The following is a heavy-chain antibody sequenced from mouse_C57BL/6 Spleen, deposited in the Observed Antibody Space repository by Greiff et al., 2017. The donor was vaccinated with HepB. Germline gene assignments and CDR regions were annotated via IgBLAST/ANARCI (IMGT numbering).Heavy chain of an antibody. V-gene: IGHV1-55*01. CDR1: GYTFTSYW. D-gene: IGHD2-1*01. Sequence: QVQLQQPGAELVKPGASVKMSCKASGYTFTSYWITWVKQRPGQGLEWIGDIYPGSGSTNYNEKFKSKARLTVDTSSSTAYMQLSSLTSEDSAVYYCARYGAYGNYEYFDVWGTGTTVTVSS. J-gene: IGHJ1*03. CDR2: IYPGSGST. CDR3: ARYGAYGNYEYFDV.